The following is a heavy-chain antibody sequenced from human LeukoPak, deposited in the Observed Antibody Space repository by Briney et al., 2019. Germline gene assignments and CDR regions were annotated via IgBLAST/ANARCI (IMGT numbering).Heavy chain of an antibody. V-gene: IGHV3-30*02. Sequence: GGSLRLSCAASGFSFSRYGMNWVRQAPGKGLEWVAFIRYDGSNKYYADSVKGRFTISRDNSKNTLYLQMNSLRAEDTAVYYCAKVPTTVTPEDYWGQGTLVTVSS. J-gene: IGHJ4*02. CDR3: AKVPTTVTPEDY. CDR1: GFSFSRYG. CDR2: IRYDGSNK. D-gene: IGHD4-17*01.